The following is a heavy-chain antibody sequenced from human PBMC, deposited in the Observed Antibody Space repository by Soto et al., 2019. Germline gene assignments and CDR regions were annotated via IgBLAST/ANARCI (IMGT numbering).Heavy chain of an antibody. CDR3: ARHYNTGAFFDY. CDR2: VSYSGSP. Sequence: QLQLQESGPGLVKSSETLSLTCSVSGASVSSSHYWGWTRQPPGKGLEWIGSVSYSGSPYYSPSFKSRITISVDTSNNQFSLRVRSVTATDKAVYFCARHYNTGAFFDYWGQGKLVTVSS. V-gene: IGHV4-39*01. D-gene: IGHD1-20*01. CDR1: GASVSSSHY. J-gene: IGHJ4*02.